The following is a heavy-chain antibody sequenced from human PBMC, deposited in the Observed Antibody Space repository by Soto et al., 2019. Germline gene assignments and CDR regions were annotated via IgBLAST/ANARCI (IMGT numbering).Heavy chain of an antibody. V-gene: IGHV4-39*01. CDR1: GGSISSSSYY. J-gene: IGHJ3*02. Sequence: QLQLQESGPGLVKPSETLSLTCTVSGGSISSSSYYWGWIRQPPGKGLEWIGSIYYSGSTYYNPSLKSRVTISVDTSKNQFSLKLSSVTAADTAVYYCASPTKKIVGATPAFAFDIWGQGTMVTVSS. CDR2: IYYSGST. CDR3: ASPTKKIVGATPAFAFDI. D-gene: IGHD1-26*01.